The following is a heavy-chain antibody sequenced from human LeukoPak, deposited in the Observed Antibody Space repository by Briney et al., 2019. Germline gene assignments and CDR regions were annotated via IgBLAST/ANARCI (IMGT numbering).Heavy chain of an antibody. CDR3: ARGFALDF. Sequence: SQTLSLTCDISGDTVSCNSAAWNWIRQSPSRGLEWLGRTYYRSKWYYDYAVSVKSRITISPDTSKNQFSLQLNSVTADDTAVYYCARGFALDFWGQGTMVTVSS. CDR2: TYYRSKWYY. J-gene: IGHJ3*01. CDR1: GDTVSCNSAA. V-gene: IGHV6-1*01.